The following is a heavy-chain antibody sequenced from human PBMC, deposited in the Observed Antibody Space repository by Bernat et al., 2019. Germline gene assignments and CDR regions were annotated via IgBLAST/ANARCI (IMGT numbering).Heavy chain of an antibody. Sequence: EVQLVESGGGLVKPGGSLRLSCAASGFPFSSYSMNWLRQAPGKGLEWVSSISSSSSYIYYADSVKGRFTISRDNAKNSLYLQMNSLRAEDTAVYYCAREYYDFWSGTSSNAFDIWGQGTMVTVSS. CDR1: GFPFSSYS. CDR2: ISSSSSYI. CDR3: AREYYDFWSGTSSNAFDI. D-gene: IGHD3-3*01. J-gene: IGHJ3*02. V-gene: IGHV3-21*01.